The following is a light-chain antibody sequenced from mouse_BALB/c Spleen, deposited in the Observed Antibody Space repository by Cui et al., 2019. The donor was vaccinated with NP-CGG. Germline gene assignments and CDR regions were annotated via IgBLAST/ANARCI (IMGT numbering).Light chain of an antibody. CDR3: ALWYSNHWV. CDR2: GTN. Sequence: QAVVTQASALTTSPGETVTLTCRSSTGAGTTSNYANWVQEKPDHLFTGLIGGTNNRAPGVPARFSGSLIGDKAARTITGAQTEDEAIYFCALWYSNHWVFGGGTKLTVL. V-gene: IGLV1*01. CDR1: TGAGTTSNY. J-gene: IGLJ1*01.